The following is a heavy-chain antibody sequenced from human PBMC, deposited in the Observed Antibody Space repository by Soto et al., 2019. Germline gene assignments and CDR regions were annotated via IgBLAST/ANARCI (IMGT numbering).Heavy chain of an antibody. J-gene: IGHJ5*02. V-gene: IGHV3-30-3*01. CDR3: ASSSPYSSGWYPIGTFDP. D-gene: IGHD6-19*01. Sequence: QVQLVESGGGVVQPGRSLRLSCAASGFTFSSYAMHWVRQAPGKGLEWVAVISYDGSNKYYADSVKGRFTISRDNSNNTLYLQMNSLRAEDTAVYYCASSSPYSSGWYPIGTFDPWGQGTLATVSS. CDR1: GFTFSSYA. CDR2: ISYDGSNK.